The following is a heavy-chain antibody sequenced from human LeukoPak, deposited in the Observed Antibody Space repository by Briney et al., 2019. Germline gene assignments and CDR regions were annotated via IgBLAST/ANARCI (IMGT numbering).Heavy chain of an antibody. V-gene: IGHV3-30*04. D-gene: IGHD2-21*02. CDR3: ARVVVPAIHGLDY. CDR1: GSTFSNYA. Sequence: GXSXRXSCXXPGSTFSNYAMHWVRQAPGKGLEXGAVISYDGYNKYYADSVKGRFTISRDNSKNTLYLQMNSLRAEDTAVYYCARVVVPAIHGLDYWGQGTLVTVSS. CDR2: ISYDGYNK. J-gene: IGHJ4*02.